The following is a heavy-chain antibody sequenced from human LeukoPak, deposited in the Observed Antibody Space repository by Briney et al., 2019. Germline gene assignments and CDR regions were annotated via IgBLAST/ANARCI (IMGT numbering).Heavy chain of an antibody. J-gene: IGHJ4*02. D-gene: IGHD3-16*01. Sequence: GGSLRLSCAASGFTVSLYYMTWVRQAPGKGLEWVSTVPGSGSSTSYADSVQGRFTISRDNSKNTLYLQMNSLRAEDTAVYYCAKDLKAVLFAYFDYWGQGALVTVSS. CDR1: GFTVSLYY. CDR2: VPGSGSST. V-gene: IGHV3-23*01. CDR3: AKDLKAVLFAYFDY.